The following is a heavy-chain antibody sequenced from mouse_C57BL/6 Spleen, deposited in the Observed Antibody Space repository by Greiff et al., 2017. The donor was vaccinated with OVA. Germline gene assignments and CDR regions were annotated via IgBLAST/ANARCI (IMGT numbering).Heavy chain of an antibody. D-gene: IGHD2-3*01. V-gene: IGHV1-7*01. CDR1: GYTFTSYW. Sequence: VQLQQSGAELAKPGASVKLSCKASGYTFTSYWLHWVKPRPGQGLEWIGYINPSSGYTKYNQKFKDKATLTADKSSSPAYMQLSSLTYEDSAVDYCARDNDYWYFDVWGTGTTVTVSS. CDR3: ARDNDYWYFDV. J-gene: IGHJ1*03. CDR2: INPSSGYT.